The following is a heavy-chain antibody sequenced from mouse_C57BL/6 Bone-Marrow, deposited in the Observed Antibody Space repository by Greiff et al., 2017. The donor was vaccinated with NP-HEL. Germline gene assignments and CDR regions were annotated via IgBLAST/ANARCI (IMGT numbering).Heavy chain of an antibody. Sequence: VKLQESGPGLVQPSQSLSITCTVSGFSLTSYGVHWVRQSPGKGLEWLGVIWRGGSTDYNAAFISRLSISKDNSKSQVFVKMNSLQADDTAIYYCASLYGYDAMDYWGQGTSVTVSS. CDR2: IWRGGST. D-gene: IGHD1-1*02. V-gene: IGHV2-2*01. CDR3: ASLYGYDAMDY. J-gene: IGHJ4*01. CDR1: GFSLTSYG.